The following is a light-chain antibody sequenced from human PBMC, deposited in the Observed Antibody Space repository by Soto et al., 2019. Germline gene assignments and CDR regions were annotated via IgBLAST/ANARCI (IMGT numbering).Light chain of an antibody. J-gene: IGKJ1*01. CDR3: QQYDSYSWT. Sequence: DIQMTQAPSTLSASVGDRVTITCRASQSISNRLAWYQQKPGKAPKLLIYDSSSLQSGVPSRFSGSGSGTEFTLTITSLQPDDFATYSCQQYDSYSWTFGQGTKVDIK. V-gene: IGKV1-5*01. CDR1: QSISNR. CDR2: DSS.